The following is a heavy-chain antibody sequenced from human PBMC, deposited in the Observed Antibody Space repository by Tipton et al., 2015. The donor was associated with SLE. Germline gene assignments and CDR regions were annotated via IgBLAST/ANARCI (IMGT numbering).Heavy chain of an antibody. V-gene: IGHV3-49*04. CDR2: IRSKAYGGTT. CDR3: TRAAARDAFDT. D-gene: IGHD6-13*01. Sequence: SLRLSCTASGFTFGDYAMSWVRQAPGKGLEWVGFIRSKAYGGTTEYAASVKGRFTISRDDSKSIAYLQMNSLKTEDTAVYYCTRAAARDAFDTWGQGTMVTVSS. CDR1: GFTFGDYA. J-gene: IGHJ3*02.